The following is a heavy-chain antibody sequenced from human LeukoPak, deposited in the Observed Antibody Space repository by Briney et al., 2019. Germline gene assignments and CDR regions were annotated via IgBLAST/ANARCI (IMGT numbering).Heavy chain of an antibody. D-gene: IGHD1-1*01. CDR3: ARGPTISETGYFDY. CDR1: GGSFSAYY. Sequence: KPSETLSLTCAVYGGSFSAYYWSWIRQSPGKGLEWIAEINHRGDTNYNPSVKSRVSISVDTSKNQFSLKVTSLTAADTAVYYCARGPTISETGYFDYWGQGTLVTVPS. J-gene: IGHJ4*03. CDR2: INHRGDT. V-gene: IGHV4-34*01.